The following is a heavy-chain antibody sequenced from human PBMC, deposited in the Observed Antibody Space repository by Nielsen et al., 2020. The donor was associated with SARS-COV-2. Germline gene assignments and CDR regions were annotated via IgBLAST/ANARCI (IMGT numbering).Heavy chain of an antibody. V-gene: IGHV3-7*01. CDR3: ARVGFYGDPEYLDY. Sequence: GESLKISCVVSGFNIRGYWMTWVRQAPGKGLEWVGNIKLDGREKYYVDSVKGRFPIPRDNARNTLYLQMNSLRVEDTAVYYCARVGFYGDPEYLDYWGPGTLVTVSS. CDR1: GFNIRGYW. CDR2: IKLDGREK. D-gene: IGHD4-17*01. J-gene: IGHJ4*02.